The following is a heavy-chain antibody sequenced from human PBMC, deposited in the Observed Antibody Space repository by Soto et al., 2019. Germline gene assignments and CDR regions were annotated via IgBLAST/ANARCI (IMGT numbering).Heavy chain of an antibody. J-gene: IGHJ4*02. V-gene: IGHV1-46*01. CDR3: ARYFLPRESVGAEDY. CDR1: GYTFTIYY. CDR2: INPSGGST. Sequence: ASVKLSCKASGYTFTIYYMHWVRQAPGQGLEWMGIINPSGGSTSYAQKFQGRVTMTRDTSTSTVYMELSSLRSEDTAVYYCARYFLPRESVGAEDYWGQGALVTVSS. D-gene: IGHD1-26*01.